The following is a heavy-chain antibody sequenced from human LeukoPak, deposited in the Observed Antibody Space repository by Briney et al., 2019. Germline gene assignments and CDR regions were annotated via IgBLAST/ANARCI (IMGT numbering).Heavy chain of an antibody. CDR1: GYTFTDYY. Sequence: VASVKVSCKASGYTFTDYYMHWVRQAPGQGLEWMGWINPNSGGTNYAQKFQGRVTMTRDTSISTAYMELSRLRSDDTAVYYCAREDRNILTGYYLDYWGQGTLVTVSS. J-gene: IGHJ4*02. V-gene: IGHV1-2*02. CDR3: AREDRNILTGYYLDY. D-gene: IGHD3-9*01. CDR2: INPNSGGT.